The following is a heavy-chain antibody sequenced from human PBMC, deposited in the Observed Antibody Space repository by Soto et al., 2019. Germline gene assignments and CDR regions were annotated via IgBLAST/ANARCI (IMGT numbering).Heavy chain of an antibody. D-gene: IGHD5-12*01. Sequence: EVQLVESGGGLVQPGGSLKLSCAASGFTFSGSAIHWVRQASGKGLEWVARIRDKGNNYATAYAASVKGMFTISRDDSKTTAFLQKKSLSTEDTAVYYCDRLDARGDRAFDIWGQGTMVTVSS. CDR3: DRLDARGDRAFDI. CDR2: IRDKGNNYAT. J-gene: IGHJ3*02. CDR1: GFTFSGSA. V-gene: IGHV3-73*01.